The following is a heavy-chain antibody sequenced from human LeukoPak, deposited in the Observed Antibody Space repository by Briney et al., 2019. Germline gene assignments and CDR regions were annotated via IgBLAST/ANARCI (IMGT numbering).Heavy chain of an antibody. CDR3: ARGGIAARTLDY. CDR1: GGSFSGYY. CDR2: INHSGST. Sequence: SETLSLTCAVYGGSFSGYYWSWIRQPPGKGLEWIGEINHSGSTNYNPSLKCRVTISVDTSKNQFSLKLSSVTAADTAVYYCARGGIAARTLDYWGQGTLVTVSS. V-gene: IGHV4-34*01. D-gene: IGHD6-6*01. J-gene: IGHJ4*02.